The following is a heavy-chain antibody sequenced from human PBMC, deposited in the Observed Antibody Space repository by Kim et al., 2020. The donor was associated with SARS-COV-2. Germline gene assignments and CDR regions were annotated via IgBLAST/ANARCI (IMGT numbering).Heavy chain of an antibody. CDR3: VRDKPVGNWLIPDAFDI. Sequence: ASVKVSCKTSEYTLSSYALNWVRQAPGQGLEWMGWINTTSGKPMYAQGFTGRFVFSLDTSVNTAYLHISSLKGEDTAVYFCVRDKPVGNWLIPDAFDIWGQETMVTVSA. CDR2: INTTSGKP. CDR1: EYTLSSYA. J-gene: IGHJ3*02. V-gene: IGHV7-4-1*02. D-gene: IGHD3-16*01.